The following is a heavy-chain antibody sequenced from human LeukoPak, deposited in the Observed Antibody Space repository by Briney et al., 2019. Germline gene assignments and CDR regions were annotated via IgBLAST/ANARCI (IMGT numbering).Heavy chain of an antibody. CDR3: TRVGSAALVD. CDR1: GCTFSSYS. D-gene: IGHD6-13*01. J-gene: IGHJ4*02. Sequence: GGSLRLSCTASGCTFSSYSMHWFRQAPGKGLEYVSAISSHGGSTYYANSVKGRFTISKDTSKNTLYLQMGSLRAEDMAVYYCTRVGSAALVDWGQVTLVTVSS. V-gene: IGHV3-64*01. CDR2: ISSHGGST.